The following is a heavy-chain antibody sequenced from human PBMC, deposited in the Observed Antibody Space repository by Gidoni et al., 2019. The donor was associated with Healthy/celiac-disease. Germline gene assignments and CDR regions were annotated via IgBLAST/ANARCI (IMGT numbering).Heavy chain of an antibody. CDR1: GFTFSSYG. D-gene: IGHD2-15*01. CDR3: ARGRRYCSGGSCSPLGDY. V-gene: IGHV3-33*01. Sequence: QVQLVESGGGVVQPGRSLRLSCAASGFTFSSYGMHWVRQAPGKGLEWVAVIWYDGSNKYYADSVKGRFTISRDNSKNTLYLQMNSLRAEDTAVYYCARGRRYCSGGSCSPLGDYWGQGTLVTVSS. J-gene: IGHJ4*02. CDR2: IWYDGSNK.